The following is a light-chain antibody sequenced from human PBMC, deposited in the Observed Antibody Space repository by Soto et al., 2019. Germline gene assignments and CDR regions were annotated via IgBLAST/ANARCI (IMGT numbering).Light chain of an antibody. CDR3: QQYGGAPPHT. Sequence: EIVLNEAPGTLXXXPXXXXXXXXRXIQSITNNYLAWYQQKPGQAPRPLIYGVSSRATGIPDRFSGSGSGTDFTLTISRLESEDFAVYYCQQYGGAPPHTFGQGTRLEIK. CDR2: GVS. V-gene: IGKV3-20*01. CDR1: QSITNNY. J-gene: IGKJ5*01.